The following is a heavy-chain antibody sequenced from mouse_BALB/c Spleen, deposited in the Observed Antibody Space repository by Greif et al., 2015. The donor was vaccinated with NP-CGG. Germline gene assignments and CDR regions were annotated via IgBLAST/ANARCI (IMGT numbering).Heavy chain of an antibody. CDR1: GYTFTSSW. V-gene: IGHV1S130*01. CDR3: SKSGDYDNSFDY. CDR2: IHPSSGNT. J-gene: IGHJ2*01. Sequence: QVQLQQSGSVLVRPGASVKLSCKASGYTFTSSWMHWAKQGPGQGLEWIGEIHPSSGNTNYNEMFKGKATLTVDTSSSTAYVDLSSLTSEDSAVYYCSKSGDYDNSFDYWGQGTTLTVSS. D-gene: IGHD2-4*01.